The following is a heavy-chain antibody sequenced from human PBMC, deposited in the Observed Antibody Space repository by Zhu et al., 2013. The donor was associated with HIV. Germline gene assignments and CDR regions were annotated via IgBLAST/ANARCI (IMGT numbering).Heavy chain of an antibody. CDR2: INPNSGGT. CDR3: ARDSRRSIAVAGTVLPVY. Sequence: QVQLVQSGAEVKKPGASVKVSCKASGYTFTGYYMHWVRQAPGQGLEWMGWINPNSGGTNYAQKFQGRVTMTRDTSISTAYMELSRLRSDDTAVYYCARDSRRSIAVAGTVLPVYWGQGTLVTVSS. D-gene: IGHD6-19*01. CDR1: GYTFTGYY. V-gene: IGHV1-2*02. J-gene: IGHJ4*02.